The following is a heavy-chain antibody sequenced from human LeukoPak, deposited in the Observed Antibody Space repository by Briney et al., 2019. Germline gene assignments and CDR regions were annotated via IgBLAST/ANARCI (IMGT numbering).Heavy chain of an antibody. CDR1: GFTFSSYS. J-gene: IGHJ5*02. CDR2: IKQDGSEK. Sequence: PGGSLRLSCAASGFTFSSYSMTWVRQAPGQGLEWVANIKQDGSEKYYVDSAKGRFTISRDNARDSLYLQMNSLRADDTAMYYCVRGSSGTVVRGISWAWFDPWGQGTLVTVSS. CDR3: VRGSSGTVVRGISWAWFDP. D-gene: IGHD3-10*01. V-gene: IGHV3-7*05.